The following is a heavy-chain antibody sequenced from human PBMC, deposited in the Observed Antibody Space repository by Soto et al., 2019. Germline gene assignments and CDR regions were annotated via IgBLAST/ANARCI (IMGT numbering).Heavy chain of an antibody. CDR3: VPLCRYCSTTTPS. J-gene: IGHJ4*02. CDR2: ISGNGGDYT. Sequence: DVQLLESGGGLVQPGGSLRLSCAASGFTFSTYAMSWVLQAPRKGLEWVSAISGNGGDYTYYADSVKGRFTISRDNSKNTLYLQMNSLRAEDTAVYYCVPLCRYCSTTTPSWGQGTLVTVSS. V-gene: IGHV3-23*01. D-gene: IGHD2-2*01. CDR1: GFTFSTYA.